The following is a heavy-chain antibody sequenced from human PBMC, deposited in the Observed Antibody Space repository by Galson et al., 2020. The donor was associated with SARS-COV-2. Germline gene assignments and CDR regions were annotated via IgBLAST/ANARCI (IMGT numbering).Heavy chain of an antibody. CDR1: GYSFTSYW. CDR3: ARQGGAMGYYDSSGYYQGAHDY. Sequence: GESLKISCKGSGYSFTSYWIGWVRQMPGKGLEWMGIIHPGDSDTRYSPSFQGQVTISADKSISTAYLQWSSLKASDTAMYYCARQGGAMGYYDSSGYYQGAHDYWGQGTLVTVSS. D-gene: IGHD3-22*01. CDR2: IHPGDSDT. J-gene: IGHJ4*02. V-gene: IGHV5-51*01.